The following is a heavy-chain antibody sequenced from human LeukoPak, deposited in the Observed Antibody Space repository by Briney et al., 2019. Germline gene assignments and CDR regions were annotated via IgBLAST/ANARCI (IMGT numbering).Heavy chain of an antibody. D-gene: IGHD3-10*01. V-gene: IGHV1-69*13. CDR1: GGTISSYA. CDR3: ARSGGESYYYYYMDV. CDR2: IIPIFGTA. J-gene: IGHJ6*03. Sequence: SVKVSCKASGGTISSYAISWVRQAPGQGLEWMGGIIPIFGTANYAQKFQGRVTITADESTSTAYMELSSLRSEDTAVYYCARSGGESYYYYYMDVWGKGTTVTISS.